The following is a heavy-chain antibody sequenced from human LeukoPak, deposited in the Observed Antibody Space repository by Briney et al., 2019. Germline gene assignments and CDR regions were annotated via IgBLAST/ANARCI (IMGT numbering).Heavy chain of an antibody. CDR1: GYTFTSYD. CDR3: ARDRGWGDDSWVY. V-gene: IGHV1-8*01. Sequence: GASVKVSCKASGYTFTSYDINWVRQATGQGLEWMGWMNPNSGNTNYAQKLQGRVTMTTDTSTSTAYMELRSLRSDDTAVYYCARDRGWGDDSWVYWGQGTLVTVSS. CDR2: MNPNSGNT. J-gene: IGHJ4*02. D-gene: IGHD4-11*01.